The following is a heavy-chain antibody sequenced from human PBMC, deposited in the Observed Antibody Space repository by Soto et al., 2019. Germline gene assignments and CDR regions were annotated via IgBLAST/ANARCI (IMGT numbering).Heavy chain of an antibody. Sequence: GSLRLSCAASDFTFSNYVMNWVRQAPGKGLEWVATISYSVDKTHYADSVRGRFTISRDNSKNTLSLQMNSLRAEDAAVYYCVRRAITATTKWGAFDIWGQGXMVTVSS. J-gene: IGHJ3*02. CDR3: VRRAITATTKWGAFDI. CDR1: DFTFSNYV. CDR2: ISYSVDKT. V-gene: IGHV3-23*01. D-gene: IGHD1-7*01.